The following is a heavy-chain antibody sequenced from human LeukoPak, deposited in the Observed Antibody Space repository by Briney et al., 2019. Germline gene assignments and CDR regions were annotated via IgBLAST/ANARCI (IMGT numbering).Heavy chain of an antibody. J-gene: IGHJ4*02. CDR2: ISYDGSNK. CDR3: ARAPGYSYGYKLDY. D-gene: IGHD5-18*01. CDR1: GFTFSSYA. Sequence: GGSLRLSCAASGFTFSSYAMHWVRQAPGKGLEWVAVISYDGSNKYYADSVKGRFTISRDNSENTLYLQMNSLRAEDTAVYYCARAPGYSYGYKLDYWGQGTLVTVSS. V-gene: IGHV3-30-3*01.